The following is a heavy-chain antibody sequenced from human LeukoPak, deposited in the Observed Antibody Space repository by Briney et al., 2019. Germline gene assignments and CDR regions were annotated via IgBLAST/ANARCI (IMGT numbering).Heavy chain of an antibody. V-gene: IGHV1-2*02. CDR1: GYIFADYY. CDR3: ARDTTGTDLFDY. D-gene: IGHD1-1*01. J-gene: IGHJ4*02. CDR2: INPNSGGT. Sequence: ASVKVSCKASGYIFADYYIHWVRQAPGQGLEWMGWINPNSGGTNYAQKFQGRVTMTRDTSISTAYMELSRLRSDDTAVYYCARDTTGTDLFDYWGQGTLVTVSS.